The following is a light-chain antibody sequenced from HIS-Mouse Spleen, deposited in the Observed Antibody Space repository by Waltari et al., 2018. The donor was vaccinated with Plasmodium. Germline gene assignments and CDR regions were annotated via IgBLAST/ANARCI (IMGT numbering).Light chain of an antibody. Sequence: SYHLTQPPSLSVSPGHTARSPCSRDALPQNNANWYQQKSGQAPVLVIYEDSKRPSGIPERFSGSSSGTMATLTISGAQVEDEADYYCYSTDSSGNHRVFGGGTKLTVL. CDR3: YSTDSSGNHRV. V-gene: IGLV3-10*01. CDR2: EDS. CDR1: ALPQNN. J-gene: IGLJ3*02.